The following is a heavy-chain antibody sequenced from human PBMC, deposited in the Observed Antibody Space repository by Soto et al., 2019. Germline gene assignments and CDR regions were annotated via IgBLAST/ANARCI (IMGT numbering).Heavy chain of an antibody. D-gene: IGHD3-16*01. CDR1: GFTFSSYA. CDR2: ISYDGSNK. J-gene: IGHJ4*02. V-gene: IGHV3-30*14. Sequence: QVQLVESGGGVVQPGRSLRLSCAASGFTFSSYAMHWVRQAPGKGLEWVAVISYDGSNKYYADSVKGRFTISRDNSKNTIYRKMNSLRGEETAVYYCAGDGGGVFDYWGQGTLVTVSS. CDR3: AGDGGGVFDY.